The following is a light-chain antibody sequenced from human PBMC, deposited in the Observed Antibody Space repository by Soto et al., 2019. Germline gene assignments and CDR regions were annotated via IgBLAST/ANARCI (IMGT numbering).Light chain of an antibody. CDR2: KAS. Sequence: DIQMTQSPSTLSGSVGERVTIPFRASQTISSWLAWYQQKPGKAPKLLIYKASTLKSGVPSRFSGSGSGTDFTLTISSLQPEDFATYYCRQDYHFPRTFGQGTKVDIK. V-gene: IGKV1-5*03. CDR3: RQDYHFPRT. J-gene: IGKJ1*01. CDR1: QTISSW.